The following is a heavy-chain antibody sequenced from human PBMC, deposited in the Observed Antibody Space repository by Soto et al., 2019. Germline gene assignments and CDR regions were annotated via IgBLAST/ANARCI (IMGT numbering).Heavy chain of an antibody. CDR1: GFTVSSNY. D-gene: IGHD3-22*01. CDR3: ARDTADSWFDP. Sequence: GVLRLSCSASGFTVSSNYMSWVRQAPGKGLEWVSVIYSGGSTYYADSVKGRFTISRHNSRNTLYLQMNSLRAEDTAVYYCARDTADSWFDPWGQGTLVTVSS. J-gene: IGHJ5*02. V-gene: IGHV3-53*04. CDR2: IYSGGST.